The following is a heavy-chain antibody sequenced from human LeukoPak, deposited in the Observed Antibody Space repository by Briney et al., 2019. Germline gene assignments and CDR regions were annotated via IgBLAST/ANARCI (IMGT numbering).Heavy chain of an antibody. D-gene: IGHD3-10*01. CDR2: IYHSGST. J-gene: IGHJ6*02. Sequence: ASQTLSLTCAVSGGSISSGGYSWSWIRQPPGKGLEWIGYIYHSGSTYYNPSLKSRVTISVDTSKNQFSLKLSSVTAADTAVYYCSRDRSVYDSGSKVYYFYGMDVWGQGTTVTVSS. V-gene: IGHV4-30-2*01. CDR1: GGSISSGGYS. CDR3: SRDRSVYDSGSKVYYFYGMDV.